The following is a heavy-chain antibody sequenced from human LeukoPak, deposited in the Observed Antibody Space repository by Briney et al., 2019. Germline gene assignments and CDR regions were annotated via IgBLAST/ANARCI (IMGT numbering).Heavy chain of an antibody. CDR1: GGSISSYY. CDR3: ARGIAAASERALDI. D-gene: IGHD6-13*01. V-gene: IGHV4-4*07. J-gene: IGHJ3*02. Sequence: SETLSLTCTVSGGSISSYYWSWIRQPAGKGLEWIGRIYSSGSTDYNPSLKSRVTMSVDTSKNQFSLKLPSVTAADTAVYYCARGIAAASERALDIWGQGTTVTVSS. CDR2: IYSSGST.